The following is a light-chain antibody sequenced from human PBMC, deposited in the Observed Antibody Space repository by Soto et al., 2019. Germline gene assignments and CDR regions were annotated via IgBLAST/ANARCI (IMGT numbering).Light chain of an antibody. Sequence: EIVLTQSPATLSLSPGERATLSCRASQSISSYVAWYQQKPGQSPRLLIHDASNRATGIPARSSGSGSGTDVTRTNSSLDPEDFVVEYCQQGSNCLRSVGGGTKVEIK. V-gene: IGKV3-11*01. CDR3: QQGSNCLRS. CDR1: QSISSY. CDR2: DAS. J-gene: IGKJ4*01.